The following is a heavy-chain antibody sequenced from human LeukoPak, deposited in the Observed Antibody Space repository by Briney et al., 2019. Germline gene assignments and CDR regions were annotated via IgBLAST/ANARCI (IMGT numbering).Heavy chain of an antibody. CDR2: INHSGST. CDR3: ARAPISSSAFDI. D-gene: IGHD3-3*01. J-gene: IGHJ3*02. Sequence: SETLSLTCAVYGGSFSGYYWSWICQPPGKGLEWIGEINHSGSTNYNPSLKSRVTISVDTSKNQFSLKLSSVTAADTAVYYCARAPISSSAFDIWGQGTMVTVSS. CDR1: GGSFSGYY. V-gene: IGHV4-34*01.